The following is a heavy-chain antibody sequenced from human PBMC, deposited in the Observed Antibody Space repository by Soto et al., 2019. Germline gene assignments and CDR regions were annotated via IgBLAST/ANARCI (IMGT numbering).Heavy chain of an antibody. CDR1: GGSISSYY. Sequence: SETLSLTCTVSGGSISSYYWSWIRQPPGKGLEWIGYIYYSGSTNYNPSLKSRVTISVDTSKNQFSLKLSSVTAADTAVYYCARDVGMATTNFDHWGQGTLVTVPS. CDR2: IYYSGST. J-gene: IGHJ4*02. CDR3: ARDVGMATTNFDH. D-gene: IGHD5-12*01. V-gene: IGHV4-59*01.